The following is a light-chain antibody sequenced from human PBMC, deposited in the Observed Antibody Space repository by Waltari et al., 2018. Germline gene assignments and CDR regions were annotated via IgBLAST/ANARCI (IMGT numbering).Light chain of an antibody. V-gene: IGLV2-14*03. CDR1: SSDIGFYNY. CDR2: DVY. J-gene: IGLJ3*02. CDR3: NSYTGSSSWV. Sequence: QSALTQPAYVSGSPGQSITISCTGTSSDIGFYNYVSWYQHHPGKAPQPIIYDVYERPSGVSNRFSGSKSGNTASLTISGLQAEDEADYYCNSYTGSSSWVFGGGTKLTVL.